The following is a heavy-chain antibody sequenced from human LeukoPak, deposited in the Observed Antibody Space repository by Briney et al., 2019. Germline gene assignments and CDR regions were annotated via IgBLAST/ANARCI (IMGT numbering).Heavy chain of an antibody. D-gene: IGHD7-27*01. Sequence: KPSQTLSLTCTASGDSISSGNYYWTWIRQPAGKGLEWIGRIYTSGNTNYNPSLKSQVTISMDTSKNQFSLNLNSVTAADTAVYYCARDRAGDSFDIWGQGTMVTVSS. CDR2: IYTSGNT. CDR1: GDSISSGNYY. J-gene: IGHJ3*02. V-gene: IGHV4-61*02. CDR3: ARDRAGDSFDI.